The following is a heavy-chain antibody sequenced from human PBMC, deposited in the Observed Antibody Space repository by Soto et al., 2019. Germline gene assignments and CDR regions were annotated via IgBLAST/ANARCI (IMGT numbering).Heavy chain of an antibody. V-gene: IGHV3-23*01. D-gene: IGHD1-1*01. CDR3: VRSGDNYNLLDY. CDR2: ISGSGLNT. CDR1: GFTFSSYA. J-gene: IGHJ4*02. Sequence: EVQLLESGGGLVQPGGSLTLSCAASGFTFSSYAMSWVRQAPGKGLEWVSAISGSGLNTYYAESVKGRFTISRDNSKNTLYLQINSLRGDDTAVYYCVRSGDNYNLLDYWGQGTPVTVSS.